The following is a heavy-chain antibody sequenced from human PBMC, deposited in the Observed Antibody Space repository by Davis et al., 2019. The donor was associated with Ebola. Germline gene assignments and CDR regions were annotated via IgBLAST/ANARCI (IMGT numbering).Heavy chain of an antibody. D-gene: IGHD5-12*01. CDR2: ISGSGGST. V-gene: IGHV3-23*01. CDR3: ARRMVAIDY. Sequence: GESLKISCAASGFTFSSYAMSWVRQAPGKGLEWVSAISGSGGSTYYADSVKGRFTISRDNSKNTLYLQMNSLRAEDTAVYYCARRMVAIDYWGQGTLVTVSS. J-gene: IGHJ4*02. CDR1: GFTFSSYA.